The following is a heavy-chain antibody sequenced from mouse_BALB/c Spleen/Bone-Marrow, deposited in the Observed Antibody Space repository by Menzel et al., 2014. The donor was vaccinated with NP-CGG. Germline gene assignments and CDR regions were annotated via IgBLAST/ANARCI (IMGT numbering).Heavy chain of an antibody. V-gene: IGHV4-1*02. D-gene: IGHD1-2*01. Sequence: VQLQQSGGGLVQPGGSLKLSCAASGFDFSRYWMTWVRRAPGKGLEWIGEINPDSSTINYAPSLKDKFIISRDNAKNTLYLQMSKVRSEDTALYYCAKNYYYGYVAYWGQGTLVTVSA. CDR2: INPDSSTI. CDR3: AKNYYYGYVAY. CDR1: GFDFSRYW. J-gene: IGHJ3*01.